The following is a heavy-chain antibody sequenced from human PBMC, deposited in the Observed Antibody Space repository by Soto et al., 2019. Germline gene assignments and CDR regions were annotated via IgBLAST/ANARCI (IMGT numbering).Heavy chain of an antibody. CDR1: GSTFISYG. Sequence: GASVMVSCMASGSTFISYGIIWVRQAPEQGLEWMGWISAYNGNTNYAQKLQGRVTMTTDTSTSTAYMELRSLRSDDTAVYYCARKDTDDAFDIWGQGTMVTVSS. J-gene: IGHJ3*02. CDR3: ARKDTDDAFDI. V-gene: IGHV1-18*01. CDR2: ISAYNGNT. D-gene: IGHD2-15*01.